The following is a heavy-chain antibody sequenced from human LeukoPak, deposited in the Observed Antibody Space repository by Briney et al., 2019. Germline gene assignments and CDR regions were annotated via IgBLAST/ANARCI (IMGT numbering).Heavy chain of an antibody. CDR1: GGSISSISYY. CDR2: IYYSGTT. Sequence: KPSETLSLTCTVSGGSISSISYYWGWIRQSPGKGLEWIGYIYYSGTTNYNPSLKSRVSMSVDTSKNQFSLKLSSVTAADTAVYYCARDYWYSSSWYKYNWFDPWGQGTLVTVSS. J-gene: IGHJ5*02. CDR3: ARDYWYSSSWYKYNWFDP. V-gene: IGHV4-61*01. D-gene: IGHD6-13*01.